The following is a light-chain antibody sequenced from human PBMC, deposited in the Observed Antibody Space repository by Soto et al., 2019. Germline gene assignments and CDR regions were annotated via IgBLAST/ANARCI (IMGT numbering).Light chain of an antibody. Sequence: EIVLTQSPATLSLSPGERATLSCRASQSVSSTSFTWLQQKPGQAPRLLIYYVSTRGTGIPARITGSGSGTEVILPISSLEPEDFGVCYCLQRSRWPRTFGQGTRLEMK. CDR2: YVS. CDR3: LQRSRWPRT. V-gene: IGKV3-11*01. J-gene: IGKJ2*01. CDR1: QSVSSTS.